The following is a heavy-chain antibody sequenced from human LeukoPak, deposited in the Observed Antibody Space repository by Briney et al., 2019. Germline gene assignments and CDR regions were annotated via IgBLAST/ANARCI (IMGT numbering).Heavy chain of an antibody. J-gene: IGHJ4*02. Sequence: ASVKVSCKASGYTFTGYYMHWVRQAPGQGLEWMGWINPNSGGTNYAQKFQGRVTMTRDTSISTAYMELSRLRSDDTAVYYCARVPRRSWFGTIQAVDYWGQGTLVTVSS. CDR1: GYTFTGYY. CDR3: ARVPRRSWFGTIQAVDY. V-gene: IGHV1-2*02. D-gene: IGHD3-10*01. CDR2: INPNSGGT.